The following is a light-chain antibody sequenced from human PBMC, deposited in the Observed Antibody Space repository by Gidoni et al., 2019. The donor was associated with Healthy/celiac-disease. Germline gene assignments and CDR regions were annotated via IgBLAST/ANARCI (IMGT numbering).Light chain of an antibody. CDR3: QQSYSTQLT. J-gene: IGKJ4*01. Sequence: DIQMTQSPSSLSASVGDRVTITSRASQSISSYLHWYQQTQGKAPQLLIYAASSLQSGVPSRFSGSGSGTDFTLTISSLQPEDCATYYCQQSYSTQLTFGGGTKVDIK. V-gene: IGKV1-39*01. CDR2: AAS. CDR1: QSISSY.